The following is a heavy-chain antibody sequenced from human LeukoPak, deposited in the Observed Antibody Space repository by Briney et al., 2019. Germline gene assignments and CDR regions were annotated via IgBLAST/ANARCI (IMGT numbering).Heavy chain of an antibody. CDR3: ASARVGFLEWLSQTSDAFDI. CDR2: IYTSGST. Sequence: PSETLSLTCTVSGGSISSYYWSWIRQPAGKGLEWIGRIYTSGSTNYNPSLKSRVTMSVDTSKNQFSLKLSSVTAADTAVYYCASARVGFLEWLSQTSDAFDIWGQGTMVTVSS. V-gene: IGHV4-4*07. D-gene: IGHD3-3*01. J-gene: IGHJ3*02. CDR1: GGSISSYY.